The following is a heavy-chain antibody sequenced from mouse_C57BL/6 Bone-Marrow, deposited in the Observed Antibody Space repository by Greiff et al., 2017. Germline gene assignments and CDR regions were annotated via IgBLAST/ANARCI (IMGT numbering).Heavy chain of an antibody. CDR1: GFTFSSYA. CDR2: ISDGGSYT. Sequence: EVQVVESGGGLVKPGGSLKLSCAASGFTFSSYAMSWVRQTPEKRLEWVATISDGGSYTYYPDNVKGRFTISRDNAKNNLYLQMSHLKSEDTAMYYCARESYYSNYDRFAYWGQGTLVTVSA. V-gene: IGHV5-4*01. J-gene: IGHJ3*01. CDR3: ARESYYSNYDRFAY. D-gene: IGHD2-5*01.